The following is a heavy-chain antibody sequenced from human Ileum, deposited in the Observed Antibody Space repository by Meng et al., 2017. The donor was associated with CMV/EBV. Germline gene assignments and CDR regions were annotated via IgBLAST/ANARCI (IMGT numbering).Heavy chain of an antibody. CDR3: ARSVYGGNDFDS. J-gene: IGHJ4*02. D-gene: IGHD4-23*01. Sequence: GGSLRLSCAASGFTFSTYSMNCVRQAPGKGLEWVSSITGTSYYIYYADSVKGRFAISRDNAKNSLYLQMNSLRAEDTAVYYCARSVYGGNDFDSWGQGTLVTVSS. CDR1: GFTFSTYS. CDR2: ITGTSYYI. V-gene: IGHV3-21*01.